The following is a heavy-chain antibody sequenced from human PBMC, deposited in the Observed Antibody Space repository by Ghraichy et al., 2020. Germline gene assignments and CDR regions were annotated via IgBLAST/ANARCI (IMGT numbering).Heavy chain of an antibody. Sequence: GESLNISCAASGFTVSSTDMSWVRQVPGKGLEWVSVIYSGGSIYYADSVKGRFTISRDNSKNSLFLQVNSLRAEDTAVYYCARAPRYSNYALYNALDYWGQGTLVTVSS. J-gene: IGHJ4*02. V-gene: IGHV3-66*01. CDR1: GFTVSSTD. CDR3: ARAPRYSNYALYNALDY. CDR2: IYSGGSI. D-gene: IGHD4-11*01.